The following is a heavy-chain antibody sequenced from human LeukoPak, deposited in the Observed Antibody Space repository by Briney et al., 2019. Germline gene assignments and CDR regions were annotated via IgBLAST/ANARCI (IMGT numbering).Heavy chain of an antibody. CDR3: ASRGSTGYELNYYYYYYMDV. D-gene: IGHD5-12*01. J-gene: IGHJ6*03. V-gene: IGHV1-18*01. CDR1: GYTFTSYG. Sequence: GASVKVSCKASGYTFTSYGISWVRQAPGQGLEWMGWISAYNGNTNYAQKLQGRVTMTTDTSTSTAYMELRSLRSDDTAVYYWASRGSTGYELNYYYYYYMDVWGKGTTVTVSS. CDR2: ISAYNGNT.